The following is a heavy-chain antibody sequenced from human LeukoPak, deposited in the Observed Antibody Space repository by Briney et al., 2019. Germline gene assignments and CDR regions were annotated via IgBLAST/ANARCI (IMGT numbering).Heavy chain of an antibody. CDR3: ARHGAMIVVNDAFDI. CDR1: GGTIGSYD. D-gene: IGHD3-22*01. V-gene: IGHV4-59*08. Sequence: PSETLSLTCTVSGGTIGSYDWRRIRQPPGKGLEWIGYIYYSGSTNYNPSLKSRVTISVDTSKNQFSLKLSSVTAADTAVYYCARHGAMIVVNDAFDIWGQGTMVTVSS. CDR2: IYYSGST. J-gene: IGHJ3*02.